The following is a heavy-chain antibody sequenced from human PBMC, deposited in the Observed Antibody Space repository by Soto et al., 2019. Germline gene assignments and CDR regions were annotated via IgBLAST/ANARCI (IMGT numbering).Heavy chain of an antibody. Sequence: QVQLQESGPGLVRPSETLSLICTVSGGSITASYWTWIRQPPGKGLEYIGYIHHSGIINYNPSLKSRVTISMDTSKNLLSLMLSSAIAADTAMYHCSNEPRLLADWDQGILVAVSS. J-gene: IGHJ4*02. CDR1: GGSITASY. CDR2: IHHSGII. D-gene: IGHD2-15*01. CDR3: SNEPRLLAD. V-gene: IGHV4-59*12.